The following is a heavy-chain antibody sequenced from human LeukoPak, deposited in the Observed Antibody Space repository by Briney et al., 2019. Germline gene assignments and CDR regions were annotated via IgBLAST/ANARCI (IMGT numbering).Heavy chain of an antibody. CDR2: IYPGDSDT. CDR3: ARNDFWSASWFDP. Sequence: GASLQICCQGSGSIFTRYWLGCGRQLPGKGLEWVAIIYPGDSDTSYSSSFQGQVTISADKSISTAYLQWSSLKASDTAMYYCARNDFWSASWFDPWGQGTLVSVCS. CDR1: GSIFTRYW. J-gene: IGHJ5*02. D-gene: IGHD3-3*01. V-gene: IGHV5-51*01.